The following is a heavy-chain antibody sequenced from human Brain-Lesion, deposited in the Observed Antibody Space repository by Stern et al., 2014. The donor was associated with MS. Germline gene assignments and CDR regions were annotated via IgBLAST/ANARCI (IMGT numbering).Heavy chain of an antibody. J-gene: IGHJ4*02. CDR1: GFTFSSYV. V-gene: IGHV3-33*01. CDR2: IWNDGTNK. CDR3: ARDVGYGDYGTLVLGY. Sequence: VQLAESGGGVVQPGGSLRLSCAASGFTFSSYVMHWVRQAPGTGLEWGALIWNDGTNKFYADSVKGRFTISRGNSQNTLHLQMNSLRVEDTAVYYCARDVGYGDYGTLVLGYWGQGTLVTVSS. D-gene: IGHD4-17*01.